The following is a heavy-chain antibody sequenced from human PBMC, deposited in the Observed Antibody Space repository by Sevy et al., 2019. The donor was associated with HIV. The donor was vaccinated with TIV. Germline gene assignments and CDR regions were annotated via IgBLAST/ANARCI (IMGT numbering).Heavy chain of an antibody. D-gene: IGHD2-2*02. J-gene: IGHJ6*02. CDR2: ISASDGNT. CDR3: AKDLYGDYDMDV. CDR1: GFTFGIYA. Sequence: GGSLRLSCAASGFTFGIYAMSWVRQAPGKGLEWVSTISASDGNTYYADSVKGRFSISRDNSKNTLFLQLNSLRAEDTATYYCAKDLYGDYDMDVWGQWATVTVSS. V-gene: IGHV3-23*01.